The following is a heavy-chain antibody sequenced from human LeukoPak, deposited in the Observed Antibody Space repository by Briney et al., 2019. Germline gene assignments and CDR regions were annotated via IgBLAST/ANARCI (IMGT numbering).Heavy chain of an antibody. CDR2: IYSGGST. V-gene: IGHV3-53*05. CDR1: GFTVSSNY. CDR3: ARGHSSSWAADY. Sequence: GGSLRLSCAASGFTVSSNYMSWVRQAPGKGLEGVSVIYSGGSTYYADSVKGRFTISRDNSKNTLYLQMNSLRSEDTAVYYCARGHSSSWAADYWGQGTLVTVSS. J-gene: IGHJ4*02. D-gene: IGHD6-13*01.